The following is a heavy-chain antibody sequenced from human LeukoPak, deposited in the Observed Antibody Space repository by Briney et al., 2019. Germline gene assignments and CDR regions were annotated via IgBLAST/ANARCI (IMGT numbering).Heavy chain of an antibody. Sequence: GGSLRLSCAASGFXFSSYRMNWVRQAPGKGLEWVSYISSGSTTIYYADSVKGRFTISRDNAKNSLYLQMNSLRVEDTAVYYCARDPRTTGKSNYGMDVWGQGTTVTVSS. CDR2: ISSGSTTI. D-gene: IGHD4-17*01. V-gene: IGHV3-48*01. CDR1: GFXFSSYR. J-gene: IGHJ6*02. CDR3: ARDPRTTGKSNYGMDV.